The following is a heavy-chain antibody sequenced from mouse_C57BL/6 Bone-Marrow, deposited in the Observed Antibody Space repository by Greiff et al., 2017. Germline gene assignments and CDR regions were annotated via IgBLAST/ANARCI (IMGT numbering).Heavy chain of an antibody. Sequence: EVQLQQSGAELVKPGASVKLSCTASGFTITDYYMHWVKQRTEQGLEWIGRIDPEDGETKYAPKFQGKATLTADTSSNTAYLQLSSLTSEDTAVYYCARKDELPCFDYWGQGTTLTVSS. D-gene: IGHD2-1*01. CDR3: ARKDELPCFDY. CDR1: GFTITDYY. CDR2: IDPEDGET. V-gene: IGHV14-2*01. J-gene: IGHJ2*01.